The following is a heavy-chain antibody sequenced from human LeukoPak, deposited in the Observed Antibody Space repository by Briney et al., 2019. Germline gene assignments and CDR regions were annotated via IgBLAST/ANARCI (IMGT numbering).Heavy chain of an antibody. V-gene: IGHV3-30-3*01. Sequence: GRSLRLSCAAYGFTFSSYAMHWVRQAPGKGLEWVAVISYDGSNKYYADSVKGRFTISRDNSKNTLYLQMNSLRAEDTAVYYCARDFKVVLRFLEWLSVGMDVWGQGTTVTVSS. J-gene: IGHJ6*02. CDR1: GFTFSSYA. CDR3: ARDFKVVLRFLEWLSVGMDV. CDR2: ISYDGSNK. D-gene: IGHD3-3*01.